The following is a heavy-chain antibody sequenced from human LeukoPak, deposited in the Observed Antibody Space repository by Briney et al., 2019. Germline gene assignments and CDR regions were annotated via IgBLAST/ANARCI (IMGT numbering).Heavy chain of an antibody. CDR2: ISSSSSTI. J-gene: IGHJ4*02. D-gene: IGHD3-10*01. Sequence: GGSLRLSCAASGFTFSSYAMSWVRQAPGKGLEWVSYISSSSSTIYYADSVKGRFTISRDNAKNSLYLQMNSLRAEDTAVYYCARGPITMVRGAHFDYWGQGTLVTVSS. CDR1: GFTFSSYA. CDR3: ARGPITMVRGAHFDY. V-gene: IGHV3-48*04.